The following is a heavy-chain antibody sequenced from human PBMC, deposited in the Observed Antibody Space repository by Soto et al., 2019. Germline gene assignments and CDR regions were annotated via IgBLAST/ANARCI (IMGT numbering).Heavy chain of an antibody. CDR2: INPTDSST. Sequence: GESLKISCKASGNSLSIYWISWVRQMPGKGLEWMGRINPTDSSTDYSPSFQGHVTISADKSIDTAYLQWSSLKASDTAVYYCERLLRWQDIWRQGTLVTVSS. V-gene: IGHV5-10-1*01. CDR3: ERLLRWQDI. J-gene: IGHJ4*02. D-gene: IGHD4-17*01. CDR1: GNSLSIYW.